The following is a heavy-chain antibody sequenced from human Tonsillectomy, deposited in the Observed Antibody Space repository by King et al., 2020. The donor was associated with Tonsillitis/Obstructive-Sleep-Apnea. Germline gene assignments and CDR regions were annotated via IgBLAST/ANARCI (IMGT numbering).Heavy chain of an antibody. J-gene: IGHJ6*02. D-gene: IGHD5/OR15-5a*01. CDR2: ISSSGSTI. CDR3: ARVLRFNYYYGMDV. CDR1: GFTFSSYE. V-gene: IGHV3-48*03. Sequence: VQLVESGGGLVQPGGSLRLSCAASGFTFSSYEMNWVRQAPGKGLEWVSYISSSGSTIYYADSVKGRFTISRDNAKNSLYLQMNSLRAEETAVYYCARVLRFNYYYGMDVWGQGTTVTVSS.